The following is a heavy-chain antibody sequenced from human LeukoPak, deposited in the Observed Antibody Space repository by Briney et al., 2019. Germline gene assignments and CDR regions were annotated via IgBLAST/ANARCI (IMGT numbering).Heavy chain of an antibody. Sequence: ASVKVSCKASEYTFTSYDINWARQATGQGLEWMGWMNPNSGNTGYAQKFQGRVTMTRVTSISTAYMELNNLTSEDTAVYYCARGSWGEIAGRKSFEFWGQGSLVTVPS. CDR3: ARGSWGEIAGRKSFEF. CDR1: EYTFTSYD. CDR2: MNPNSGNT. D-gene: IGHD6-6*01. V-gene: IGHV1-8*01. J-gene: IGHJ4*02.